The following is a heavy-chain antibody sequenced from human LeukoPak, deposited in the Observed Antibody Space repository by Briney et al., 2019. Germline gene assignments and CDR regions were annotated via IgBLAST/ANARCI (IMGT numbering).Heavy chain of an antibody. D-gene: IGHD5-24*01. V-gene: IGHV5-51*01. CDR2: IYSGDLDA. J-gene: IGHJ4*02. Sequence: GESLKISCKGSGYSFTTYWIGWVRQMPGQGLEWMGSIYSGDLDARYSPSFQGQVTISVDKSINTAYLQWGSLKASDTAVYYCARGGRNGYRVLDQWGQGTLVTVSS. CDR1: GYSFTTYW. CDR3: ARGGRNGYRVLDQ.